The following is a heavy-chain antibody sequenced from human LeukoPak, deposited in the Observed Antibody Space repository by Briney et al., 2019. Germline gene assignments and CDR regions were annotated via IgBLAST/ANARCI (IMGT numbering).Heavy chain of an antibody. CDR3: ARARRVQVIPVAESAEYFEH. CDR1: GHPFTSFG. D-gene: IGHD2-2*01. V-gene: IGHV1-18*01. Sequence: ASVKVSCKTSGHPFTSFGVSWVRQAPGQGLEWMGWISPYNGNTNFAQRFQGRLTLTTDTSTSTVYMELRSLRSDDTAVYFCARARRVQVIPVAESAEYFEHWGQGTLVTVSS. CDR2: ISPYNGNT. J-gene: IGHJ1*01.